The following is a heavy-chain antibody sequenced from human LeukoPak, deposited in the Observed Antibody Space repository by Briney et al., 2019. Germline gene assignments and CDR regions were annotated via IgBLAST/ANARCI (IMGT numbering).Heavy chain of an antibody. CDR3: ARGGSRSDIMTWDY. V-gene: IGHV3-48*01. CDR2: ISSSGSTI. D-gene: IGHD3-9*01. CDR1: GFTFSNYA. J-gene: IGHJ4*02. Sequence: GGSLRLSCAASGFTFSNYAMNWVRQAPGKGLEWVSYISSSGSTIYYADSVKGRFTTSRDNAKNVLSLQMNSLRADDTAVFFCARGGSRSDIMTWDYWGQGTLVTVSS.